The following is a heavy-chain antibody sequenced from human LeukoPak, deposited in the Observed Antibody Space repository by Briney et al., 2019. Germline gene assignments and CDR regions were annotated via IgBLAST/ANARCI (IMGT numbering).Heavy chain of an antibody. CDR3: AKPNDYGDTTDH. CDR1: GFTFSSYG. CDR2: ISYDGSNK. V-gene: IGHV3-30*18. J-gene: IGHJ5*02. D-gene: IGHD4-17*01. Sequence: PGGSLRLSCAASGFTFSSYGMHWVRQAPGKGLEWVAVISYDGSNKYYADSVKGRFTISRDNSKNTLYLQMNSLRAEDTAVYYCAKPNDYGDTTDHWGQGTLVTVSS.